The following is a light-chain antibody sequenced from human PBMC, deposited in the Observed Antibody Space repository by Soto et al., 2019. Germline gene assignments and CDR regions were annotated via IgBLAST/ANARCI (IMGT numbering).Light chain of an antibody. CDR3: QQYNNWPLT. CDR1: QSVSSI. Sequence: EIEMTNSPATLSVSQGEIATLSCRASQSVSSILAWYQQKPGQAPRLLIYGASARATAIPGRFSGSGSGTEFTLTISSLQSEDSAVHYCQQYNNWPLTFGGATKVDIK. CDR2: GAS. V-gene: IGKV3-15*01. J-gene: IGKJ4*01.